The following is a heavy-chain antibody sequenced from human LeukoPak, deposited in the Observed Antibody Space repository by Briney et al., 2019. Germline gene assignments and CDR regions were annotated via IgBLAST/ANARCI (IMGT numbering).Heavy chain of an antibody. CDR2: IRSKANSYAT. Sequence: GGSLRLSCAASGFTFSGSAMHWVRQASGKGLEWVGRIRSKANSYATAYAASVKGRFTISRDDSKNTAYLQTNSVKTEDTAVYYCNRALPNSSSWSRWFDPWGQGTLVTVSS. D-gene: IGHD6-13*01. V-gene: IGHV3-73*01. J-gene: IGHJ5*02. CDR1: GFTFSGSA. CDR3: NRALPNSSSWSRWFDP.